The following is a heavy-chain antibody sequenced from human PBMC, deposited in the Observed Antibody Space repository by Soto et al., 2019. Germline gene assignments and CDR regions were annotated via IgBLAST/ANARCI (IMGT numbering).Heavy chain of an antibody. Sequence: SETLSLTCTVSGDSIISSGFYWGWFRHPPGKGLEWIGSIFYLGSSYYNPSLKSRVTMSVDTSKNQFSLRLRSVTAADTALYFCARHSLAIRKNNWFDPWGQGIMVTVYS. J-gene: IGHJ5*02. V-gene: IGHV4-39*01. CDR3: ARHSLAIRKNNWFDP. D-gene: IGHD3-3*02. CDR2: IFYLGSS. CDR1: GDSIISSGFY.